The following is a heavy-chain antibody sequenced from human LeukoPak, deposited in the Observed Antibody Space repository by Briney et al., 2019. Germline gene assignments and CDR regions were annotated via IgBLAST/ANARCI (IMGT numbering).Heavy chain of an antibody. CDR1: RFTFSRYW. J-gene: IGHJ4*02. Sequence: GGSLRLSSAASRFTFSRYWMHWVRQAPGKGLVGVSRINSDGSSTSYADSVKGRFTISRDNAKNTLYLQMNSLRAEDTAVYYCARDGMVWFGEFRFDYWGQGTLVTVSS. CDR2: INSDGSST. V-gene: IGHV3-74*01. D-gene: IGHD3-10*01. CDR3: ARDGMVWFGEFRFDY.